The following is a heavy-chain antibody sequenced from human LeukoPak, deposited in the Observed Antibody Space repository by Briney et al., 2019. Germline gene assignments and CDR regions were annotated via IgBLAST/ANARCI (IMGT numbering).Heavy chain of an antibody. CDR1: GFTFSSYS. CDR2: ISSSGGST. CDR3: AKDQRVCGGDCYSDY. D-gene: IGHD2-21*02. J-gene: IGHJ4*02. Sequence: GGSLRLSCAASGFTFSSYSMNWVRQAPGMGLEWVSAISSSGGSTYYADSVKGRFTISRDNSKSTLCLQMNSLRAEDTAVYYCAKDQRVCGGDCYSDYWGQGTLVTVSS. V-gene: IGHV3-23*01.